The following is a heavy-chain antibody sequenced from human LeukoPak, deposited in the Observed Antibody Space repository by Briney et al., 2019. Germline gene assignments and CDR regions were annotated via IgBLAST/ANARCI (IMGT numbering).Heavy chain of an antibody. CDR2: IYHTGAT. J-gene: IGHJ5*02. V-gene: IGHV4-38-2*02. D-gene: IGHD3-9*01. Sequence: PSETLSLTCAVSGYSISSGYFWVWIRQPPGKGLEWIGSIYHTGATYYNPSLRSPVTISVDTSKNQFSLEVNSVTAADTAVYYCARDLGLAISANWFDPWGQGTLVTGSS. CDR3: ARDLGLAISANWFDP. CDR1: GYSISSGYF.